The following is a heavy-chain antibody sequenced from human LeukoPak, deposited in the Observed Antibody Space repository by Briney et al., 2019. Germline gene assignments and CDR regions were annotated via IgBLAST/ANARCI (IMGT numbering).Heavy chain of an antibody. D-gene: IGHD6-19*01. CDR1: GGTFSNSA. V-gene: IGHV1-69*01. J-gene: IGHJ4*02. CDR2: IIPIFGTP. Sequence: ASVKVSCKASGGTFSNSAFSWVRRAPGQGLEWMGGIIPIFGTPNYAQKFQGRVTISADESTSTVYMELSSLRSEGTAVFYCARDEIAVAGLGTFDYWGQGTLVTVSS. CDR3: ARDEIAVAGLGTFDY.